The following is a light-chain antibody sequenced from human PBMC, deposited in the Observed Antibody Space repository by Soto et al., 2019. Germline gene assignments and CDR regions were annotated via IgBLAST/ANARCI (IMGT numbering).Light chain of an antibody. V-gene: IGKV1-39*01. Sequence: DIQMTQSPSSLSASVGDRVTITCRASQSISSYLNWYQQKPRKAPKLLIYAASSLQSGVPSRFSGSGSGTDFTLTISSLQPEDFATYYCQQSYSTPLPFGPGTKVDIK. J-gene: IGKJ3*01. CDR2: AAS. CDR1: QSISSY. CDR3: QQSYSTPLP.